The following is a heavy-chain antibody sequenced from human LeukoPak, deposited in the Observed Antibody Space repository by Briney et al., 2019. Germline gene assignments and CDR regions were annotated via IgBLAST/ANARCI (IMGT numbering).Heavy chain of an antibody. J-gene: IGHJ4*02. CDR1: GGSFSGYY. V-gene: IGHV4-34*01. CDR3: ARGRIPRFLEWFKWVGYFDY. D-gene: IGHD3-3*01. Sequence: PSETLSLTCAVYGGSFSGYYWSWIRQPPGKGLEWIGEINHSGSTNYNPSLKSRVTISVDTSKNQFSLKLSSVTAADTAVYYCARGRIPRFLEWFKWVGYFDYWGQGTLVTVSS. CDR2: INHSGST.